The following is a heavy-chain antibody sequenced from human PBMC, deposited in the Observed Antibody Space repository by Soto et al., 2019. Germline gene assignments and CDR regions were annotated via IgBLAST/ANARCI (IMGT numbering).Heavy chain of an antibody. J-gene: IGHJ4*02. V-gene: IGHV1-2*02. CDR1: GDTFTYYY. CDR2: INPNSGYT. Sequence: ASVKGSCKASGDTFTYYYIHWVRHGPGQGLQWMGWINPNSGYTNYAQTFQGRVSMTRDTSLSTVYSHLSNLRSDDTAVYYCATTTVHFAPPAHLDSWAQGTLLTISS. CDR3: ATTTVHFAPPAHLDS. D-gene: IGHD4-17*01.